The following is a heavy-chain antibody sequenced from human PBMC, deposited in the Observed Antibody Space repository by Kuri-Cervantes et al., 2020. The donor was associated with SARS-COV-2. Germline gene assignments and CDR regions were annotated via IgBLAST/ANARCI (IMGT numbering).Heavy chain of an antibody. CDR2: ISSSSSYI. CDR1: GFTFSSYS. D-gene: IGHD3-9*01. V-gene: IGHV3-21*04. Sequence: GGSLRLSCAASGFTFSSYSMNWVRQAPGKGLEWVSSISSSSSYIYYADSVKGRFTISRDNAKNSLYLQMNSLRAEDTTVYYCTTADDILTHDVYDIWGQGTMVTVSS. CDR3: TTADDILTHDVYDI. J-gene: IGHJ3*02.